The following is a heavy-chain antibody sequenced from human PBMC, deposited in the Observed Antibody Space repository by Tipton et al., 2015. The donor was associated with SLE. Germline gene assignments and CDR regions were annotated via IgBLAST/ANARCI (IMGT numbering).Heavy chain of an antibody. Sequence: TLSLTCAVYGGSFNDYSWSWIRQPPGKGLEWIGEINHSGSTNYNPSLKSRVTISVDTSKNQFSLKLSSVTAADTAVYYCARAGRAEDIWGQGTMVTVSS. CDR2: INHSGST. CDR1: GGSFNDYS. J-gene: IGHJ3*02. V-gene: IGHV4-34*01. CDR3: ARAGRAEDI. D-gene: IGHD1-14*01.